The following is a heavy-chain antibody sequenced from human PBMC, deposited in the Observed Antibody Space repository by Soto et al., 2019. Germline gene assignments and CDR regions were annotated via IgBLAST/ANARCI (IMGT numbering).Heavy chain of an antibody. CDR1: GYSFTSYW. V-gene: IGHV5-10-1*01. J-gene: IGHJ6*02. D-gene: IGHD3-22*01. CDR2: IDPSDSYT. CDR3: ARVRRDYDSSGYYYYYGMDV. Sequence: PGESLKISCKCSGYSFTSYWISWVRQMPGKGLEWMGRIDPSDSYTNYSPSFQGHVTISADKSISTAYLQWSSLKASDTAMYYCARVRRDYDSSGYYYYYGMDVWGQGTTVTVSS.